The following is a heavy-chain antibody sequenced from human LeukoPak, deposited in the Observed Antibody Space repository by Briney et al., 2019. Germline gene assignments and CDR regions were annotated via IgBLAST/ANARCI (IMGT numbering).Heavy chain of an antibody. Sequence: PGGSLRLSCAASGFTFSSYAMSWVRQAPGKGLEWVSAISGSGGSTYYADSVKGRFTISRENSKNTLYLQMNSLRAEETAVYYCAKDGGYRSGWPDWGQGTLVTVSS. J-gene: IGHJ4*02. CDR3: AKDGGYRSGWPD. V-gene: IGHV3-23*01. CDR1: GFTFSSYA. D-gene: IGHD6-19*01. CDR2: ISGSGGST.